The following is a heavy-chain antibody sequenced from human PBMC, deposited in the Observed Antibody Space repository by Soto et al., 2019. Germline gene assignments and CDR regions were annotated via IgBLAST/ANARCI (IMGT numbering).Heavy chain of an antibody. D-gene: IGHD4-17*01. CDR2: IYHSGST. CDR3: ARLRWETENNWFDP. J-gene: IGHJ5*02. CDR1: GGSFSGYY. Sequence: SETLSLTCAVYGGSFSGYYWSWIRQPPGKGLEWMGYIYHSGSTRYNPSLNSRLTISIDTSTNRFSLNLTSVTAADTAVYFCARLRWETENNWFDPWGQGALVTVSS. V-gene: IGHV4-34*01.